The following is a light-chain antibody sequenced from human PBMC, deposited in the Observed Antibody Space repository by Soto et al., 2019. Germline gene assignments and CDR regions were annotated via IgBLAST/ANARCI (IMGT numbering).Light chain of an antibody. CDR2: DND. Sequence: QSVLTQPPSVSGAPGQRVTISCTGSSSNIGAGYDVHWYQQLPGTAPKLLIYDNDSRPSGVPGRFSGSKSGTSASLAITGLLAEDEADYYCQSYDISLSGSHVIFGGGTKVTVL. V-gene: IGLV1-40*01. J-gene: IGLJ2*01. CDR3: QSYDISLSGSHVI. CDR1: SSNIGAGYD.